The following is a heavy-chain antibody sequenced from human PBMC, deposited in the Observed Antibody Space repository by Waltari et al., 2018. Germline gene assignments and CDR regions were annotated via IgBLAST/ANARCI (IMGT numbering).Heavy chain of an antibody. CDR3: ALYSGSLDY. J-gene: IGHJ4*02. CDR1: GFSLSTSGVG. Sequence: QITLKESGPTLVKPTQTLTLTCTFSGFSLSTSGVGVGWIRQPPGKALEWLALIYWNDDKRYSPALKSRLTITKDTSKNQVVLTMTNMDPVDTATYYCALYSGSLDYWGQGTLVTVSS. V-gene: IGHV2-5*01. CDR2: IYWNDDK. D-gene: IGHD3-22*01.